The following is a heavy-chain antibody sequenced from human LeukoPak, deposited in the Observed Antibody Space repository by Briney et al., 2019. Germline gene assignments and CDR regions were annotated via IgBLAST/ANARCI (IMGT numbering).Heavy chain of an antibody. Sequence: ASVKVSCKASGYTFTSYGISWVRQAPGQGLEWMGWINPNSGGTNYAQKFQGRVTMTRDTSISTAYMELSRLRSDDTAVYDCAREDTAMGNWFDPWGQGTLVTVSS. CDR3: AREDTAMGNWFDP. CDR1: GYTFTSYG. CDR2: INPNSGGT. J-gene: IGHJ5*02. V-gene: IGHV1-2*02. D-gene: IGHD5-18*01.